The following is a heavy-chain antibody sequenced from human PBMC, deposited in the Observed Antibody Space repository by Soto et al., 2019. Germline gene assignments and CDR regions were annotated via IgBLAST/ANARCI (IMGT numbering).Heavy chain of an antibody. CDR2: ISGSGGST. V-gene: IGHV3-23*01. Sequence: GGSLRLSCAASGFTFSSYAMSWVRQAPGKGLEWVSAISGSGGSTYYADSVKGRFTISRDNSKNTLYLQMNSLRAEDTAVYYCAKDRLYCSGGSCYPSSPIDYWGQGTLVTVSS. CDR1: GFTFSSYA. CDR3: AKDRLYCSGGSCYPSSPIDY. D-gene: IGHD2-15*01. J-gene: IGHJ4*02.